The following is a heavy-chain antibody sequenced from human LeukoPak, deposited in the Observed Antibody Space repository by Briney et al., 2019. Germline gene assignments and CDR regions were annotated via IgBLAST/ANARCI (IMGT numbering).Heavy chain of an antibody. J-gene: IGHJ4*02. CDR1: GGTFSSYA. CDR3: ARDGRLPLGGRGNYFDN. Sequence: GASVKVSCKASGGTFSSYAISWVRQAPGQGLEWMGGIFPIFDTTHYAQKFQGRVTITADESTNTAYMELTSLTSEDTAVYFCARDGRLPLGGRGNYFDNWGQGILVIVSS. CDR2: IFPIFDTT. V-gene: IGHV1-69*13. D-gene: IGHD5-12*01.